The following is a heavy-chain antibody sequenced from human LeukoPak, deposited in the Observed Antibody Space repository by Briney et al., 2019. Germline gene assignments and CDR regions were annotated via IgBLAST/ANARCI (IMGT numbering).Heavy chain of an antibody. CDR3: ARDLGPKGDSYGFSSWFDP. D-gene: IGHD5-18*01. J-gene: IGHJ5*02. CDR2: INPKSGGT. V-gene: IGHV1-2*02. CDR1: GYTFTGYY. Sequence: GASVKVSCKASGYTFTGYYMHWVRQAPGQGLEWMGWINPKSGGTNYAQNFEGRVTMTRDTSISTGYMELSRLRSDDTAVYYCARDLGPKGDSYGFSSWFDPWGQGTLVTVSS.